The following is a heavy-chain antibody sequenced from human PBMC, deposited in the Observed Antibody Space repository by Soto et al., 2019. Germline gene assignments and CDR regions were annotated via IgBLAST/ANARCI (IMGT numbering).Heavy chain of an antibody. V-gene: IGHV3-21*01. CDR1: GFTFRSYA. CDR2: ISSTSTYT. Sequence: PGGSLRLSCAASGFTFRSYAVNWVRQTQEKGLEWVSSISSTSTYTHYADSVKGRFTISRDNANNSLFLQMNSLRAEDTAIYYCARDLALAGNYWGQGALVTVSS. J-gene: IGHJ4*02. D-gene: IGHD6-19*01. CDR3: ARDLALAGNY.